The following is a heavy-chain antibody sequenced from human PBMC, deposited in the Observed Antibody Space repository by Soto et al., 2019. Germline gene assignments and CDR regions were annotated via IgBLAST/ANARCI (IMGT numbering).Heavy chain of an antibody. Sequence: ASVKVSCKASGGTFSSYAISWVRQAPGQGLEWMGGIIPIFGTANYAQKFQGRVTITADESTSTAYMELSSLRSEDTAVYYCASAEGAVRYYYDSSGYPKWFDPWGQGXLVTVYS. CDR3: ASAEGAVRYYYDSSGYPKWFDP. J-gene: IGHJ5*02. CDR2: IIPIFGTA. CDR1: GGTFSSYA. V-gene: IGHV1-69*13. D-gene: IGHD3-22*01.